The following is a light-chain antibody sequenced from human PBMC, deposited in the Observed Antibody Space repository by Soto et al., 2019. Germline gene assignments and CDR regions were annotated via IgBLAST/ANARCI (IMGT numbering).Light chain of an antibody. V-gene: IGKV1-39*01. CDR3: QHTSSDPVS. J-gene: IGKJ3*01. Sequence: DIQLTQSPSSLSASVGDGVTLTCRASQNITTFLNWYQQKPGKAPKLLIYSASTLQNGVPSRFRGSGSGTEFTLAISNLQPEDFAVYFCQHTSSDPVSFGPGTKLGIK. CDR2: SAS. CDR1: QNITTF.